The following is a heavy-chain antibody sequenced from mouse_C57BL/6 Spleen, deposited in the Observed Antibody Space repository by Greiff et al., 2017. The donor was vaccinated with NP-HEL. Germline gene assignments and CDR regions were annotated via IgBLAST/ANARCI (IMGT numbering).Heavy chain of an antibody. CDR1: GYAFSSYW. J-gene: IGHJ3*01. CDR2: IYPGDGDT. CDR3: ARELLAWFAY. V-gene: IGHV1-80*01. Sequence: VKLQESGAELVKPGASVKISCKASGYAFSSYWMNWVKQRPGKGLEWIGQIYPGDGDTNYNGKFKGKATLTADKSSSTAYMQLSSLTSEDSAVYFCARELLAWFAYWGQGTLVTVSA.